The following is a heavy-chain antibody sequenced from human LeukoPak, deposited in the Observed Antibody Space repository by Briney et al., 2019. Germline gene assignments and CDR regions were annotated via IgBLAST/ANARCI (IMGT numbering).Heavy chain of an antibody. J-gene: IGHJ4*02. CDR2: IYYSGST. CDR3: ARDDGQP. D-gene: IGHD1-1*01. Sequence: PSETLSLTCIVSGGSISSSSYYWGWIRQPPGKGLEWIGSIYYSGSTYYNPSLKSRVTISVDTSKNQYSLKLSSVTAADTAVYYCARDDGQPWGQGTLVTVSS. V-gene: IGHV4-39*07. CDR1: GGSISSSSYY.